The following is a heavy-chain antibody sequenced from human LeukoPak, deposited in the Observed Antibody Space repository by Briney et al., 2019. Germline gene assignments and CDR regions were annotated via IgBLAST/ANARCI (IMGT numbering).Heavy chain of an antibody. CDR1: GYSFTSYW. V-gene: IGHV5-51*01. D-gene: IGHD5-24*01. J-gene: IGHJ4*02. Sequence: GGSLNISCQGSGYSFTSYWIGWVRPTPGKGLGWMGIIYPGDSDTRYSPSLQGQATTSADKSISTAYLQWSSLKASDTAMYYCARLMHEMATIRVVDYWGQGTLFTVSS. CDR3: ARLMHEMATIRVVDY. CDR2: IYPGDSDT.